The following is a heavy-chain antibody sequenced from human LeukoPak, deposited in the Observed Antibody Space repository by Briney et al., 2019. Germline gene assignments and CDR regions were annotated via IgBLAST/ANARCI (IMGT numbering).Heavy chain of an antibody. CDR3: ARGRSNYYGMDV. D-gene: IGHD1-26*01. V-gene: IGHV4-59*01. CDR1: DGSINSYY. J-gene: IGHJ6*02. CDR2: IYYNGNT. Sequence: SETLSLTCSVSDGSINSYYWNWIRRPPGKGLEWIGYIYYNGNTNYSPSLKSRVTMSVDTSKNLFSLKVSPVTAADTAVYYCARGRSNYYGMDVWGQGTTVTVSS.